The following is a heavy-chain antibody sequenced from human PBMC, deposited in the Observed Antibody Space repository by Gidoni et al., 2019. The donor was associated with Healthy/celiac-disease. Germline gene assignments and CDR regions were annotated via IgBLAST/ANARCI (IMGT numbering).Heavy chain of an antibody. J-gene: IGHJ3*02. CDR3: TRHDTDNDAFDI. V-gene: IGHV3-73*01. Sequence: EWVGRIRSKANSYATAYAASVKGRFTISRDDSKNTAYLQMNRLKTEDTAVYYCTRHDTDNDAFDIWGQGTMVTVSS. CDR2: IRSKANSYAT.